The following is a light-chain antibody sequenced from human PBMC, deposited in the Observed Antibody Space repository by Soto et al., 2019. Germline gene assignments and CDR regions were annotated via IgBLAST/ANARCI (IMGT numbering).Light chain of an antibody. Sequence: DIQMTQSPSSLSAFVGDRVTITCQASQDINIYLNWYQQKPGKAPKLLIYDVSNLATGVPSKFSGGGSETDFTFTISSLQPEDIATYYCQQYGNLPLSFGGGTKVEIK. CDR1: QDINIY. CDR2: DVS. V-gene: IGKV1-33*01. J-gene: IGKJ4*01. CDR3: QQYGNLPLS.